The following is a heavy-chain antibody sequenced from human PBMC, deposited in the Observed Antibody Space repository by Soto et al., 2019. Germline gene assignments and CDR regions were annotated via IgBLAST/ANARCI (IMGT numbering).Heavy chain of an antibody. CDR1: GGSLNNYY. CDR3: ARAGYCTNGVCLFDY. V-gene: IGHV4-34*01. Sequence: SSETLSLTCAVYGGSLNNYYWSWIRQPPGKGLEWIGEINHSGSTNYNPSLKSRLTISVDTSKNQFSLRLSSVTAADTAVYSCARAGYCTNGVCLFDYWGQGTLVTVSS. CDR2: INHSGST. D-gene: IGHD2-8*01. J-gene: IGHJ4*02.